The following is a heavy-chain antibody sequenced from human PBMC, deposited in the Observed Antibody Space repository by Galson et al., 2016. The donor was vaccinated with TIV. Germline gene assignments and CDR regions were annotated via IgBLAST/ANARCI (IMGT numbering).Heavy chain of an antibody. J-gene: IGHJ6*03. CDR3: ARSEYSYGKYYYYYMDV. D-gene: IGHD5-18*01. CDR2: IIPIFGTA. Sequence: SVKVSCKASGGTFSSYAISWVRQAPGQGLEWMGGIIPIFGTANYAQKFQGRVTITADESTSTAYMGLSSLRSEDTAVFYCARSEYSYGKYYYYYMDVWGKGTTVIVSS. CDR1: GGTFSSYA. V-gene: IGHV1-69*13.